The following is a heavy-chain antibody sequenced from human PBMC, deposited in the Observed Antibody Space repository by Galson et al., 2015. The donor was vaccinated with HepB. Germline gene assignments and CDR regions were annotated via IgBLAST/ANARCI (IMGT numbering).Heavy chain of an antibody. CDR2: ISGYNGNT. CDR3: ARLGTAAGFLSH. Sequence: SVKVSCKASGYTFTNYNICWVRQAPGQGLQWMGYISGYNGNTNYAQKFQGRVTMTTDTSTSTAYMELRNLRSDDTAVYYCARLGTAAGFLSHWGQGTLVTVSS. CDR1: GYTFTNYN. V-gene: IGHV1-18*01. J-gene: IGHJ4*02. D-gene: IGHD6-13*01.